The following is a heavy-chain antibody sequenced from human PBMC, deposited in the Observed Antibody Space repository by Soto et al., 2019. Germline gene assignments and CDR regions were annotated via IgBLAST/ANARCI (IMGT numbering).Heavy chain of an antibody. CDR2: ISGSGGST. D-gene: IGHD2-15*01. CDR1: GFTFSSYA. J-gene: IGHJ4*02. V-gene: IGHV3-23*01. Sequence: GGSLRLSCAASGFTFSSYAMSWVRQASGKGLEWVSAISGSGGSTYYADSVKGRFTISRDNSKNTLYLQMNSLRAEDTAVYYCAKDMENRAANQLGFDYWGQGTLVTVSS. CDR3: AKDMENRAANQLGFDY.